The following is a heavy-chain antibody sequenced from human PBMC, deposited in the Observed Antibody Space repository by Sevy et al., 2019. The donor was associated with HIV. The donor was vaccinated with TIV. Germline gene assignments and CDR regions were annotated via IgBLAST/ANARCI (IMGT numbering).Heavy chain of an antibody. CDR1: GFTFSIYS. J-gene: IGHJ4*02. V-gene: IGHV3-21*01. CDR2: ITSTSSYI. CDR3: ARESIAVAGIGYYFDS. D-gene: IGHD6-19*01. Sequence: GGSLRLSCAASGFTFSIYSMNWVRQAPGKGLEWVSLITSTSSYIYYADSVKGRFTISRDNSKTTLYLQMNSLRAEDTAVYYCARESIAVAGIGYYFDSWGQGTLVTVSS.